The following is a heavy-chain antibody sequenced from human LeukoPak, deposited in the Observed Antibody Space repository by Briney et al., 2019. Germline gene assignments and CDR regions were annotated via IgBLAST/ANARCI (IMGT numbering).Heavy chain of an antibody. CDR2: ISGSGGST. Sequence: GGSLRLSCEASGFTFSSYAMSWVRQAPGKGLEWVSAISGSGGSTYYADSVKGRFTISRDNSKNTLYLQMNSLRAEDTAVYYCAKGRGYSGYEPFDYWGQGTLVTVSS. D-gene: IGHD5-12*01. CDR3: AKGRGYSGYEPFDY. V-gene: IGHV3-23*01. CDR1: GFTFSSYA. J-gene: IGHJ4*02.